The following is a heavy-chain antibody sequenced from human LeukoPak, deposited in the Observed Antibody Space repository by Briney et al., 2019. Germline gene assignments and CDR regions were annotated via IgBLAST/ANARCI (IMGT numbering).Heavy chain of an antibody. J-gene: IGHJ4*02. Sequence: GESLKISCKGSGYSFTSYWIGWARQMPGKGLEWMGIIYPGDSDTRYSPSFQGQVTISADKSISTAYLQWSSLKASDTAMYYCARGPKHSSRGFDYWGQGTLVTVSS. V-gene: IGHV5-51*01. D-gene: IGHD6-13*01. CDR2: IYPGDSDT. CDR3: ARGPKHSSRGFDY. CDR1: GYSFTSYW.